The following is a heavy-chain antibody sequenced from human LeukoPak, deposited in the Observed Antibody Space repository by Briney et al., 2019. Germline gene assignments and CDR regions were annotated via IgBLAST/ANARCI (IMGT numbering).Heavy chain of an antibody. CDR3: ARVSPLLRFGGSYYYMDV. CDR1: GYTFTGYY. Sequence: ASVKVSCKASGYTFTGYYMHWVRQAPGQGLEWMGWINPNSGGTNYAQKFQGRVTMTRDTSISTAYMELSRLRSDDTAVYYCARVSPLLRFGGSYYYMDVWGKGTTVTIPS. D-gene: IGHD3-10*01. J-gene: IGHJ6*03. CDR2: INPNSGGT. V-gene: IGHV1-2*02.